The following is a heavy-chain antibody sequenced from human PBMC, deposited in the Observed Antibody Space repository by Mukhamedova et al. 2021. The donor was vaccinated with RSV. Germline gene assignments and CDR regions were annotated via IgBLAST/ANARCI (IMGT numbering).Heavy chain of an antibody. CDR3: ASSYYDTSGYHIY. Sequence: LEWLAHTNHEGGDTFYADSVKGRFTISRDNARNALYLHMNSLRDEDTAVYYCASSYYDTSGYHIYWGQGTLVTVSS. CDR2: TNHEGGDT. V-gene: IGHV3-11*06. J-gene: IGHJ4*02. D-gene: IGHD3-22*01.